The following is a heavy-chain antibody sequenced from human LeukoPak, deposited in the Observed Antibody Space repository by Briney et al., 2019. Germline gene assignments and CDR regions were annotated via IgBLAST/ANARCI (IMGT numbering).Heavy chain of an antibody. Sequence: SETLSLTCTVSGGSISSYYWSWIRQPAGKGLEWIGRICTSGSTNYNPSLKSRVTMSVDTSKNQFSLKLSSVTAADTAVYYCARDVSYYDSSGYSVTILDYWGQGTLVTAS. CDR3: ARDVSYYDSSGYSVTILDY. J-gene: IGHJ4*02. D-gene: IGHD3-22*01. V-gene: IGHV4-4*07. CDR2: ICTSGST. CDR1: GGSISSYY.